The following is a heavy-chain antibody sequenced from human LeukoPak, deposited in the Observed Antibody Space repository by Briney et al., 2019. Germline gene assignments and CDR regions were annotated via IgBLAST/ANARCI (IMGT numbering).Heavy chain of an antibody. Sequence: GGSLRLSCAASGFTFSDYYMSWIRQAPGKGLEWVSYITGGSNTIYYANSVKGRFTISRDNAKNSLYLQMNSLRAEDTAVYYCARGYSGSYPWPCVYWGQGTLVTVSS. D-gene: IGHD1-26*01. J-gene: IGHJ4*02. CDR3: ARGYSGSYPWPCVY. CDR1: GFTFSDYY. CDR2: ITGGSNTI. V-gene: IGHV3-11*04.